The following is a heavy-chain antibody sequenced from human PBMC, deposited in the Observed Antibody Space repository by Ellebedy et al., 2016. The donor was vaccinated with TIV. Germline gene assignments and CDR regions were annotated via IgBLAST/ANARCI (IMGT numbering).Heavy chain of an antibody. V-gene: IGHV5-51*01. CDR2: IYPGDSDT. J-gene: IGHJ4*02. CDR1: GYSFTSYW. CDR3: ARRPSPIGAAFDY. Sequence: GESLKISXKGSGYSFTSYWIGWVRQMPGTGLEWMGIIYPGDSDTRYSPSFQGQVTISADKSISTAYLQWSSLKASDTAMYYCARRPSPIGAAFDYWGQGTLVTVSS. D-gene: IGHD6-13*01.